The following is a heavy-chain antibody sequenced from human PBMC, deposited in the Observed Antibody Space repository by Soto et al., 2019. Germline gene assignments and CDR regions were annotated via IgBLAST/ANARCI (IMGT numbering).Heavy chain of an antibody. J-gene: IGHJ6*03. D-gene: IGHD3-9*01. CDR2: ISAYNGNT. CDR3: ARVGSHHYDTVTGYRKLYYYYYYMDV. CDR1: GYTFTSYG. Sequence: QVRLVQSGAEVKKPGASVKVSCKASGYTFTSYGISWVRQAPGRGLEWMGWISAYNGNTNYAQKLQGRVTMTTDTSTSPAYMELRSLRSDDTAVYYCARVGSHHYDTVTGYRKLYYYYYYMDVWGKGTTVTVSS. V-gene: IGHV1-18*01.